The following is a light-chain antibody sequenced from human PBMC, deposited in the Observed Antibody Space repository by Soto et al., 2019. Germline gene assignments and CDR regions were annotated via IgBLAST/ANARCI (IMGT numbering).Light chain of an antibody. CDR3: QHYGAMWT. V-gene: IGKV1-39*01. J-gene: IGKJ1*01. CDR2: DAL. CDR1: QSISSY. Sequence: DIQMTQSPSSLSASVGDRVTITCRASQSISSYLNWYQQKPGKAPKVLIYDALNLESGVPSRLSGSGYGTEFTLTIRSLHPDDFPTYCCQHYGAMWTFGQGTKVDIK.